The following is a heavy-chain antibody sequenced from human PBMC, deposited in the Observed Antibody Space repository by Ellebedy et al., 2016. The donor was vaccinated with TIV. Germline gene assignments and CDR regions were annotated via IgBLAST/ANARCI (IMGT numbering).Heavy chain of an antibody. J-gene: IGHJ4*02. CDR2: ISSNGGST. D-gene: IGHD4-17*01. CDR3: ARVGLTTVTIGYFDC. Sequence: GESLKISCAASGFTFSSYTMHWVRQAPGRGLEYVAVISSNGGSTYYANSVKGRFTISRDNSRNTLYLQMGSLRAEDMAVYYCARVGLTTVTIGYFDCWGQGTLVTVSS. CDR1: GFTFSSYT. V-gene: IGHV3-64*01.